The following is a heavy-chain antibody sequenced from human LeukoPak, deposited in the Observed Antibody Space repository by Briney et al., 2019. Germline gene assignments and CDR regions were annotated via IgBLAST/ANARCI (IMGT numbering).Heavy chain of an antibody. CDR1: GFTFSSYG. V-gene: IGHV3-30*18. D-gene: IGHD3-10*01. J-gene: IGHJ6*04. CDR2: ISYDGSNK. Sequence: PGRSLRLSCAAYGFTFSSYGMHWVRQAPGKGLEWVAVISYDGSNKYYADSVKDRFTISRDNSKNTLYLQMNSLRAEDTAVYYCAKEFGKLPRTPEFYYGMDVWGKGTTVTVSS. CDR3: AKEFGKLPRTPEFYYGMDV.